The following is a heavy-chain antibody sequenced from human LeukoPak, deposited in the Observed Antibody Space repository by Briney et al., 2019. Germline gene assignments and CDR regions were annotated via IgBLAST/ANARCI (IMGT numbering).Heavy chain of an antibody. CDR3: ARGSWPYGSGSYLTY. D-gene: IGHD3-10*01. V-gene: IGHV4-34*01. CDR2: INHSGST. CDR1: GGSFSGYY. Sequence: SETLSLTCAVYGGSFSGYYWSGIRQPPGKGLEWIGEINHSGSTNYNPSLKSRVTISVDTSKNQFSLKLSSVTAADTAVYYCARGSWPYGSGSYLTYWGQGTLVTVSS. J-gene: IGHJ4*02.